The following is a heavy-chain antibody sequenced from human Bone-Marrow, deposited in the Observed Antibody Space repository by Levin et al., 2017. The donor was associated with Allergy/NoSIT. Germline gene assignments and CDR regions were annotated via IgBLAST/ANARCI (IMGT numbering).Heavy chain of an antibody. CDR1: GFTFSSYS. Sequence: LSLTCAASGFTFSSYSMNWVRQAPGKGLEWVSYISSSSSTIYYADSVKGRFTISRDNAKNSLYLQMNSLRAEDTAVYYCARPGYCISTSCPYYYGMDVWGQGTTVTVSS. J-gene: IGHJ6*02. V-gene: IGHV3-48*04. CDR3: ARPGYCISTSCPYYYGMDV. CDR2: ISSSSSTI. D-gene: IGHD2-2*01.